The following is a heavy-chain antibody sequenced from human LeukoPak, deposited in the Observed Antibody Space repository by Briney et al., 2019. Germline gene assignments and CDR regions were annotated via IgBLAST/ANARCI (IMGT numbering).Heavy chain of an antibody. V-gene: IGHV4-59*01. CDR1: GGPLINYY. CDR3: ARDLFAQTTGTLHL. J-gene: IGHJ5*02. D-gene: IGHD1-1*01. Sequence: PSETLSLTCTVSGGPLINYYWSWIRQPPGKGLEWVGYISYSGSTNYSPSLESRVTISIDTSKKQFSLNLRSVTAADTAVYYCARDLFAQTTGTLHLWGQGTLVTVSS. CDR2: ISYSGST.